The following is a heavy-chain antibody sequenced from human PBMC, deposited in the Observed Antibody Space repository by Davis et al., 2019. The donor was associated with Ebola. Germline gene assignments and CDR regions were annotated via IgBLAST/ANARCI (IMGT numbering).Heavy chain of an antibody. V-gene: IGHV4-34*01. D-gene: IGHD3-10*01. CDR1: GGSFSDYY. CDR2: INHSGST. CDR3: ARGRISALLYLDYGMDV. Sequence: PSETLSLTCAVYGGSFSDYYWRWIRQPPGKGLEWIGEINHSGSTYYNPSLKSRVTISVDTSKNQFSLKVSSVTAADTAVYYCARGRISALLYLDYGMDVWGQGTTVTVSS. J-gene: IGHJ6*02.